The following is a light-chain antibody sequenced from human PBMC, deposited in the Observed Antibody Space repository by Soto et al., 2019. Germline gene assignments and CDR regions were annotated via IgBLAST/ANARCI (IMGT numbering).Light chain of an antibody. CDR3: QQYSSSFRT. J-gene: IGKJ1*01. V-gene: IGKV3-20*01. CDR1: KSVSSSY. Sequence: EIVLTQSPGTLSLSPGERATLSCRASKSVSSSYLAWYQQKPGQAPRLLIYGASSRATGIPDRFSGSGSGTVFTLSISRLEPEDFAVYYCQQYSSSFRTFGQGTNVEIK. CDR2: GAS.